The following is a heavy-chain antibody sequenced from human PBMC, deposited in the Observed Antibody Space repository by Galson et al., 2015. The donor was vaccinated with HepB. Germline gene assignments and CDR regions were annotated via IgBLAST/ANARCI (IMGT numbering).Heavy chain of an antibody. CDR3: ARHFGDYDILYLSPGGGNWFDP. CDR2: IDPSDSYT. CDR1: GYSFTSYW. J-gene: IGHJ5*02. D-gene: IGHD3-9*01. Sequence: QSGAEVKKPGESLRISCKGSGYSFTSYWISWVRQMPGKGLEWMGRIDPSDSYTNYSPSFQGHVTISADKSISTAYLQWSSLKASDTAMYYCARHFGDYDILYLSPGGGNWFDPWGQGTLVTVSS. V-gene: IGHV5-10-1*01.